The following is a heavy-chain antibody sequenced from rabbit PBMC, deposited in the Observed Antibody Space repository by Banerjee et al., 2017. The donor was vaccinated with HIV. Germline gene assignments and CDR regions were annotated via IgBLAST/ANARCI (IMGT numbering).Heavy chain of an antibody. CDR3: ARRPTMTLGVNL. J-gene: IGHJ4*01. V-gene: IGHV1S40*01. D-gene: IGHD2-1*01. CDR2: INTSSGST. CDR1: GFDFSSYG. Sequence: QSLEESGGDLVTPGASLKLSCTASGFDFSSYGISWVRQAPGKGLEWIACINTSSGSTYYASWAKGRFTISKTASTTVTLQMTSLTAADTATYFCARRPTMTLGVNLWGQGTLGTVS.